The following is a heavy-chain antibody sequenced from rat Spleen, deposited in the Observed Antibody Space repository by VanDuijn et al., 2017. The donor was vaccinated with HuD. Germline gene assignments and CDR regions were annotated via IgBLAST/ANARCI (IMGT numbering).Heavy chain of an antibody. J-gene: IGHJ2*01. D-gene: IGHD1-12*02. CDR3: ARGYYDGTYYPYYFDS. V-gene: IGHV3-3*01. CDR2: INSAGST. CDR1: GYSITSSYR. Sequence: EVQLQESGPGLVKPSQSLSLTCSVTGYSITSSYRWNWIRKFPGNKLEWMGHINSAGSTNYNPSLKSRISITRDTSKNQFFLQVNSVTAEDTATYFCARGYYDGTYYPYYFDSWGQGVMVTVSS.